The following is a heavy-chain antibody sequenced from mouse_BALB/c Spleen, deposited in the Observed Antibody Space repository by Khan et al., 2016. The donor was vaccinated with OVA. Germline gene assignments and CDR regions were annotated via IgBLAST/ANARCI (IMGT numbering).Heavy chain of an antibody. CDR3: ARGENWSFDY. Sequence: EVQLVESGGGLVKPGGSLKLSCAASGFTFSDYYMYWVRQTPEKRLEWVATISDGGSYTYYPDSVKGRFTISRDNAKNNLYLQMSSLKSEDTAMYYCARGENWSFDYWGQGTTLTVS. V-gene: IGHV5-4*02. CDR2: ISDGGSYT. D-gene: IGHD4-1*01. J-gene: IGHJ2*01. CDR1: GFTFSDYY.